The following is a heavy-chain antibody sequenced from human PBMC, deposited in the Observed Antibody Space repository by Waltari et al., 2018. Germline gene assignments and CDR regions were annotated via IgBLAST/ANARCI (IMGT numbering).Heavy chain of an antibody. J-gene: IGHJ4*02. D-gene: IGHD3-22*01. CDR3: ARVLYYYDSSWGY. CDR2: INPTSGGT. V-gene: IGHV1-2*02. Sequence: QVQLVQSGAEVKKPGASVKVSCKASGYTFSGYYMHWVRQAPGQGLEWMGGINPTSGGTNYAQKFQGRVTMTRDTSISTAYMELSRLRSDDTAVYYCARVLYYYDSSWGYWGQGTLVTVSS. CDR1: GYTFSGYY.